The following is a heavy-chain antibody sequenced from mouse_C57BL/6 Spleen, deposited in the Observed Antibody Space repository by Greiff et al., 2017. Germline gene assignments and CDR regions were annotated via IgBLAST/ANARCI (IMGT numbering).Heavy chain of an antibody. CDR1: GYTFTSYW. J-gene: IGHJ4*01. D-gene: IGHD2-4*01. Sequence: QVQLKQPGAELVRPGSSVKLSCKASGYTFTSYWLHWVKQRPIQGLEWIGNIDPSESETHYNQKFKDKATLTVDKSSSTAYMQLSSLTSEDSAVYYCAREGLEAMDYGGQGTSVTVSS. CDR3: AREGLEAMDY. V-gene: IGHV1-52*01. CDR2: IDPSESET.